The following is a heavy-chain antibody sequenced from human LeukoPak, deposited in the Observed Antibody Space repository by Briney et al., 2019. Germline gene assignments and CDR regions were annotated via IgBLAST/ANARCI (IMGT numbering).Heavy chain of an antibody. CDR1: GGSISSGDYY. D-gene: IGHD2-8*01. V-gene: IGHV4-30-4*01. J-gene: IGHJ5*02. CDR2: IYYSGST. CDR3: AKEVGGYCTNGVCSPNWFDP. Sequence: SQTLSLTCTVSGGSISSGDYYWSWIRQPPGKGLEWIGYIYYSGSTYYNPSLKSRVTISVDTSKNQFSLKLSSVTAADTAVYYCAKEVGGYCTNGVCSPNWFDPWGQGTLVTVSS.